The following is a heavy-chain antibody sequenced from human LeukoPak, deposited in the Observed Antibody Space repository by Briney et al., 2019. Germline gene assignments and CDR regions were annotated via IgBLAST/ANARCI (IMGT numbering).Heavy chain of an antibody. CDR1: GFTFSSYS. Sequence: GGSLRLPCAASGFTFSSYSMNWVRQAPGKGLEWVSYISSSSSTIYYADSVKGRFTISRDNAKDSLYLQMNSLRAEDTAVYYCARGGSTGRRAFDYWGQGTLVTVSS. J-gene: IGHJ4*02. V-gene: IGHV3-48*04. CDR2: ISSSSSTI. D-gene: IGHD3-9*01. CDR3: ARGGSTGRRAFDY.